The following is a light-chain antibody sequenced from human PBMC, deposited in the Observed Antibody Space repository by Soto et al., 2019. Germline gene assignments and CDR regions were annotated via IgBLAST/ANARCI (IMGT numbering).Light chain of an antibody. J-gene: IGKJ4*01. Sequence: EIVMTQSPATLSVSPVERATLSCRASQSVDINLAWYQQKPGQAPRLLIFGASTRATGIPARFSGSGSGTDFTLTISSLQSEDFGVYFCQQYDKWPLTFGGGTKVDIK. CDR1: QSVDIN. CDR2: GAS. CDR3: QQYDKWPLT. V-gene: IGKV3D-15*01.